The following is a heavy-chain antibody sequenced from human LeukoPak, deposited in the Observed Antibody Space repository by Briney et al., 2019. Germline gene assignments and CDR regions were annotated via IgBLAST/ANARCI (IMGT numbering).Heavy chain of an antibody. Sequence: GGALRLSCAASGFTFSSYGMHWARQAPGKGLEWVAFIRYDGSNKYYADSMKGRFIISRDNSKNTLYLQLNSLRAEDTAVSYCANPSYASLSYWGQGTLVTVSS. J-gene: IGHJ4*02. V-gene: IGHV3-30*02. CDR2: IRYDGSNK. D-gene: IGHD3-22*01. CDR1: GFTFSSYG. CDR3: ANPSYASLSY.